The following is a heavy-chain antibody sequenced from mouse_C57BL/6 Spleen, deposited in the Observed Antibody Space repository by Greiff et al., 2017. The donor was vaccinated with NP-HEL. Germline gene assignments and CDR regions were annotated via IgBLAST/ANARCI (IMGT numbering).Heavy chain of an antibody. D-gene: IGHD2-12*01. CDR2: IDPSDSYT. CDR1: GYTFTSYW. Sequence: QVQLQQPGAELVRPGTSVKLSCKASGYTFTSYWMHWVKQRPGQGLEWIGVIDPSDSYTNYNQKFKGKATLTVDTSSSTAYTQLSSLTSEDSAVYYCASYVNYAMDYWGQGTSVTVSS. CDR3: ASYVNYAMDY. J-gene: IGHJ4*01. V-gene: IGHV1-59*01.